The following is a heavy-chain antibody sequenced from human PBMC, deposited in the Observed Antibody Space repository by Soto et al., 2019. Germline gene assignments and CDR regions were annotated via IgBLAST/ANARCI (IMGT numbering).Heavy chain of an antibody. CDR2: INHSGST. V-gene: IGHV4-34*01. CDR1: GGSFSGYY. J-gene: IGHJ6*02. Sequence: SETLSLTCAVYGGSFSGYYWTWIRQPPGKGLEWIGEINHSGSTNYNPSLKSRVTISVDTSKNQFSLKLSSVTAADTAVYCCARGGRGYYYGMDVWGQGTTVTVSS. CDR3: ARGGRGYYYGMDV.